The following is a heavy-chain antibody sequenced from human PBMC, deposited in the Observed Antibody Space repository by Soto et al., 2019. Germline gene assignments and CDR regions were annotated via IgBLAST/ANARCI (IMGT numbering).Heavy chain of an antibody. Sequence: LRLSCAVSGFTFFDYGMHWVRQAPGKGLEWVTFIWFNGTTAYYADSVKGRFTISRDNSRNTVYLHMSGLRVDDTAMYYCARALDRFGDYIGYFDYWGQGTPVTVSS. D-gene: IGHD4-17*01. V-gene: IGHV3-33*01. CDR2: IWFNGTTA. J-gene: IGHJ4*02. CDR3: ARALDRFGDYIGYFDY. CDR1: GFTFFDYG.